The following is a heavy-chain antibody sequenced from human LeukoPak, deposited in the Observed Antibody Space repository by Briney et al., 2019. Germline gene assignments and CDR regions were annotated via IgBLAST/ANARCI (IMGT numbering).Heavy chain of an antibody. CDR2: VYYTGST. Sequence: PSETLSLTCTVSGGSISSGSYYWSWIRQPPGKGLEWIGYVYYTGSTEYNPSLRSRVTISLEMSTHQFSLNLTSVTAADTAVYYCATNTGTVFDYWGQGALVTVSS. CDR1: GGSISSGSYY. V-gene: IGHV4-61*01. CDR3: ATNTGTVFDY. D-gene: IGHD7-27*01. J-gene: IGHJ4*02.